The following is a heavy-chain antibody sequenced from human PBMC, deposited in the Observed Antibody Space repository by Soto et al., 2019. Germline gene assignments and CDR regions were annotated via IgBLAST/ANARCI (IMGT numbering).Heavy chain of an antibody. V-gene: IGHV1-18*01. CDR1: RDTLTSYA. CDR2: ISAYNGNT. J-gene: IGHJ4*02. D-gene: IGHD6-25*01. CDR3: AGDWAAAGPFDF. Sequence: APVKVSSKAPRDTLTSYALSSVRQANGQGLEWMGWISAYNGNTNYAQKLQGRVTMTTDTSTSTAYMELRSLRSDDTAVYYCAGDWAAAGPFDFWGKGTLVTVSS.